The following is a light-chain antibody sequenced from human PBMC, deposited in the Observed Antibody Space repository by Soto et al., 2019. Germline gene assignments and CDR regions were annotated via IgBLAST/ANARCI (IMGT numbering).Light chain of an antibody. CDR1: QSVSIY. Sequence: EIVLTQSPATLSLSPGERATLSCRASQSVSIYLSWYQQNHGQPPRLLIYDASNRATGIPARFSGSGSGTDFTLTISSLEPEDFAVYYCQQRSNWPTFGGGTKVEIK. CDR2: DAS. V-gene: IGKV3-11*01. J-gene: IGKJ4*01. CDR3: QQRSNWPT.